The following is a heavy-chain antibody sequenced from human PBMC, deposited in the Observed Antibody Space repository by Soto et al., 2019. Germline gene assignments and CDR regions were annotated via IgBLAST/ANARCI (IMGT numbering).Heavy chain of an antibody. V-gene: IGHV4-30-2*01. D-gene: IGHD3-16*01. Sequence: PSETLSLTCAVSGGSISSGGYSWSWIRQPPGKGLEWIGYIYHSGSTYYNPSLKSRVTISVDRSKNQFSLKLSSVTAADTAVYYCVRWGPDRGLDYWGRGTLVTVSS. J-gene: IGHJ4*02. CDR1: GGSISSGGYS. CDR3: VRWGPDRGLDY. CDR2: IYHSGST.